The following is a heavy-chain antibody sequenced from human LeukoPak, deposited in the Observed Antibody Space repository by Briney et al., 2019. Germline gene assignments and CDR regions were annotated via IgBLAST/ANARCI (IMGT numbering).Heavy chain of an antibody. D-gene: IGHD3-22*01. J-gene: IGHJ4*02. V-gene: IGHV3-48*04. Sequence: PGGSLRLSCAASGFTFSSYSMNWVRQAPGKGLEWVSYISSSSSTIYYADSVKGRFTISRDNAKNSLYLQMNSLRAEDTALYYCARDDPGYYYDSSGYYTYWGQGTLVTVSS. CDR1: GFTFSSYS. CDR3: ARDDPGYYYDSSGYYTY. CDR2: ISSSSSTI.